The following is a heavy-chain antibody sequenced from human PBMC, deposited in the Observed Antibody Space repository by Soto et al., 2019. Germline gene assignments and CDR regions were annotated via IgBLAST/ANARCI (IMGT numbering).Heavy chain of an antibody. CDR2: IMPIFPTP. Sequence: QVQLVQSGAEVKKPGSSVKVSCKTSGGTLRTSAISWVRQAPGQGLEWMGGIMPIFPTPDYAQNFQGRVTINADESTSTAYMELRSLRPEDTAVYYCARDKDRLPLGGNYYYIMEVWGQGTTVTVSS. J-gene: IGHJ6*02. V-gene: IGHV1-69*12. D-gene: IGHD5-12*01. CDR1: GGTLRTSA. CDR3: ARDKDRLPLGGNYYYIMEV.